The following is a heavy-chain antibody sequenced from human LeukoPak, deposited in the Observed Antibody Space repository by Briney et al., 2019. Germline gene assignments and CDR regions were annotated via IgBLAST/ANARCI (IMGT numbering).Heavy chain of an antibody. J-gene: IGHJ5*02. V-gene: IGHV4-59*08. CDR1: GGSISSYY. D-gene: IGHD1-26*01. Sequence: PSETLSLTCTVSGGSISSYYWSWIRQPPGKGLEWIGYMYHTGSTNYNPSLKSRVTISIDTSKNQFSLKLTSVTAADTAVYYCAKSPSGWANWFDPWGQGALVTVSS. CDR3: AKSPSGWANWFDP. CDR2: MYHTGST.